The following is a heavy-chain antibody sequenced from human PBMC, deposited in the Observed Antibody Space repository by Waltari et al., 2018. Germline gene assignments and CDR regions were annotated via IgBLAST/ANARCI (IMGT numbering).Heavy chain of an antibody. CDR2: IRYDETNE. V-gene: IGHV3-30*02. CDR3: ANGLYDYGAY. D-gene: IGHD2-2*01. CDR1: GFAFSDFN. Sequence: QVQLVESGGGVVEPGGSLRLSCAASGFAFSDFNMHWIRQAPGKGLEWVAFIRYDETNEFYVDSVKGPFTISRDNSKTTLYLQKYSLRAEDAAVYLCANGLYDYGAYWGRGTLVTVAS. J-gene: IGHJ4*02.